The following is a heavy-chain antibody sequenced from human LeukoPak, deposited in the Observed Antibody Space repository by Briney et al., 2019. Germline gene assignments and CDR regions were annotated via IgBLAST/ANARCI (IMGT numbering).Heavy chain of an antibody. CDR2: IYHSGST. Sequence: SETLSLTCTVSGYSISRGYSWGWIRQPPGKGLEWIGNIYHSGSTNYSPSLKSRVTISVDTSKNQFSLKLNSVTAADTAVYYCARETYYYDSSGSYNWFDPWGQGTLVTVSS. J-gene: IGHJ5*02. D-gene: IGHD3-22*01. V-gene: IGHV4-38-2*02. CDR3: ARETYYYDSSGSYNWFDP. CDR1: GYSISRGYS.